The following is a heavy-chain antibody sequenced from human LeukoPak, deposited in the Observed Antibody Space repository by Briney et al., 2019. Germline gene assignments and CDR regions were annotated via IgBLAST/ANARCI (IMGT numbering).Heavy chain of an antibody. V-gene: IGHV3-21*01. CDR3: ARDVALSTYHYDSSGLLDY. CDR2: ISSSSSYI. D-gene: IGHD3-22*01. CDR1: GFTFSSYS. Sequence: GGSLRLSCAASGFTFSSYSMNWVRQAPGKRLEWVSSISSSSSYIYYADSVKGRFTISRDNARNSLYLQMNSLRGEDTAVYYCARDVALSTYHYDSSGLLDYWGQGTLVTVSS. J-gene: IGHJ4*02.